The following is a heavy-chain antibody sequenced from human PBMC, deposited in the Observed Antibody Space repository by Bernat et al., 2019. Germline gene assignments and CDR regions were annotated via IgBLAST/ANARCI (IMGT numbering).Heavy chain of an antibody. CDR2: ISDSGGSS. CDR3: AESPLPEKRWLGRIRGGIDY. J-gene: IGHJ4*02. Sequence: EVQLLESGGGLVQPGGSLRPPCAASGFTFSPYGMNWVRQAPGKGLEWVSGISDSGGSSYYADSVEGRFTIYRDSARSAVLRQLNRLRVEDTAVYYCAESPLPEKRWLGRIRGGIDYWGQGALVTVSS. CDR1: GFTFSPYG. D-gene: IGHD6-19*01. V-gene: IGHV3-23*01.